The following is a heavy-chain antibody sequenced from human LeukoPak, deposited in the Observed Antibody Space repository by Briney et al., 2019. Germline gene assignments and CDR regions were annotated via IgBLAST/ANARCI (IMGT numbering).Heavy chain of an antibody. V-gene: IGHV3-7*03. CDR2: IKEDESVE. J-gene: IGHJ5*02. CDR3: ARVGMSGYSSGWYDH. D-gene: IGHD6-19*01. Sequence: PGGSLRLSCAASGFTFSRYWMSWVRQAPGKGLEWVANIKEDESVEHYVDSVKGRFTISRDNAKNSMYLQMNSLRAEDTAVYYCARVGMSGYSSGWYDHWGQGTLVTVSS. CDR1: GFTFSRYW.